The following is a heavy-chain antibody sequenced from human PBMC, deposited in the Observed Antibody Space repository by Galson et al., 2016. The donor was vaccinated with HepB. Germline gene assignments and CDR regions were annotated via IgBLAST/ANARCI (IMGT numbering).Heavy chain of an antibody. D-gene: IGHD4-17*01. V-gene: IGHV1-46*01. Sequence: SVKVSCKASGYAFASYNMHWVRQAPGQGLEWMGIINPSGGSTNYAQKFQGGVTMTRDTSTSTVYMELSSLRSEDTAVYYCAYDYGDYNFDYWGQGTLVTVSS. CDR2: INPSGGST. CDR1: GYAFASYN. J-gene: IGHJ4*02. CDR3: AYDYGDYNFDY.